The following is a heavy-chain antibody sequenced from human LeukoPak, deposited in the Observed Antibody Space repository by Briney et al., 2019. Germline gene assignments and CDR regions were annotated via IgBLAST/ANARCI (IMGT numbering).Heavy chain of an antibody. D-gene: IGHD2-2*01. Sequence: ASVTVSCTASGYTFTIYGISWVRQAPGQGLEWMGWISAYNGNTNYAQKLQGRVTMTTDTSTSTAYMELRSLRSEDTAVYYCARAVVGYYFDYWGQGTLVTVSS. CDR2: ISAYNGNT. V-gene: IGHV1-18*01. CDR3: ARAVVGYYFDY. CDR1: GYTFTIYG. J-gene: IGHJ4*02.